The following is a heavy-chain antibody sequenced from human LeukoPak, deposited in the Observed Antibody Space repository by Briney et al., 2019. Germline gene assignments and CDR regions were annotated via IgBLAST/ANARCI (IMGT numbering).Heavy chain of an antibody. Sequence: PGRSLRLSCAASGFTFDDYAMHWVRQAPGKGLEWVSGISWNSGTIGYADSVKGRFTISRDNAKNSLYLQMNSLRPEDTALYYCARVHCSGGGCYQRNDGLEIWGQGTVVTVSS. J-gene: IGHJ3*02. V-gene: IGHV3-9*01. CDR1: GFTFDDYA. CDR3: ARVHCSGGGCYQRNDGLEI. D-gene: IGHD2-15*01. CDR2: ISWNSGTI.